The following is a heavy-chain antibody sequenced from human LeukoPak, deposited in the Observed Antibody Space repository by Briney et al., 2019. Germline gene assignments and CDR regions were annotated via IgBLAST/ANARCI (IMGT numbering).Heavy chain of an antibody. CDR1: GGSFSGYY. CDR3: ARQTYYYDSSGYRNWFDP. Sequence: SETLSLTCAVYGGSFSGYYWSWIRQPPGKGLEWIGEINHSGSTYYNPSLKSRVTISVDTSKNQFSLKLSSVTAADTAVYYCARQTYYYDSSGYRNWFDPWGQGTLVTVSS. D-gene: IGHD3-22*01. V-gene: IGHV4-34*01. CDR2: INHSGST. J-gene: IGHJ5*02.